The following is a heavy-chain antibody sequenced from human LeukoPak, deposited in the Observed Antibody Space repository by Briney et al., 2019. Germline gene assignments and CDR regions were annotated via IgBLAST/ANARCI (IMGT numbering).Heavy chain of an antibody. V-gene: IGHV3-21*04. Sequence: GGSLRLSCAASGFTFSSYSMNWVRQAPGKGLEWVSSISSSSYIYYADSVKGRFTISRDNSKNTLYLQMNSLRAEDTAVYYCAKGPVVTAPLDYWGQGTLVTVSS. J-gene: IGHJ4*02. D-gene: IGHD2-21*02. CDR1: GFTFSSYS. CDR3: AKGPVVTAPLDY. CDR2: ISSSSYI.